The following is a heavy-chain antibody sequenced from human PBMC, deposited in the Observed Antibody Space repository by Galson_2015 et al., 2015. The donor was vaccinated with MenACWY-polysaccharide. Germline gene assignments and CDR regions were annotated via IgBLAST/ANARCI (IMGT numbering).Heavy chain of an antibody. V-gene: IGHV3-30-3*01. Sequence: SLRVSCAASGFTFRVYAMHWVRQAPGKGLEWVALIHYGGCSKYYADSVKGRFSIPRDNSKNTVFLQLSSLRPEDTAVYYCAREGTRGGASRAFDIWGQGTMVTVSS. J-gene: IGHJ3*02. CDR1: GFTFRVYA. CDR3: AREGTRGGASRAFDI. CDR2: IHYGGCSK. D-gene: IGHD1-1*01.